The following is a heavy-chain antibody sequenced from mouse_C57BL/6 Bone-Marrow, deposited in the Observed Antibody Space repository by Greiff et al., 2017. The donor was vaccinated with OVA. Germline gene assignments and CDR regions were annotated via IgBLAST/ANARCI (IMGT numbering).Heavy chain of an antibody. V-gene: IGHV1-4*01. CDR1: GYTFTSYT. D-gene: IGHD1-1*01. CDR2: INPSSGYT. J-gene: IGHJ2*01. CDR3: ARCWGSSYNY. Sequence: VKLVESGAELARPGASVKMSCKASGYTFTSYTMHWVKQRPGQGLEWIGYINPSSGYTKYNQKFKDKATLTADKSSSTAYMQLSSLTSEDSAVYYCARCWGSSYNYWGQGTTLTVSS.